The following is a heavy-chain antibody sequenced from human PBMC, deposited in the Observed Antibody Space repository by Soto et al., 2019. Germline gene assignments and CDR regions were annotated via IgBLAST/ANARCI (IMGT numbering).Heavy chain of an antibody. CDR2: IYWDDDK. Sequence: QITLKESGPTLVKPTQTITLTCTFSGFALRTSGMGVGWIRQPPGKALEWLALIYWDDDKRYSQSLKTRLTITKDTSKNPVVLTMPKMDPVDTARYYGAHASGSFSNFEYWGQGTRVIVSS. J-gene: IGHJ4*02. V-gene: IGHV2-5*02. CDR1: GFALRTSGMG. D-gene: IGHD1-26*01. CDR3: AHASGSFSNFEY.